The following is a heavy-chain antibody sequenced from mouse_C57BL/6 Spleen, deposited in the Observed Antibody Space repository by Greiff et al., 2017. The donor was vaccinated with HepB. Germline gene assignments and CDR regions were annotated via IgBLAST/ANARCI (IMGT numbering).Heavy chain of an antibody. D-gene: IGHD4-1*01. CDR3: ARVWTGDYFDY. CDR2: ISYDGSN. CDR1: GYSITSGYY. V-gene: IGHV3-6*01. Sequence: EVQLVESGPGLVKPSQSLSLTCSVTGYSITSGYYWNWIRQFPGNKLEWMGYISYDGSNNYNPSLKNRISITRDTSKNQFFLKLNSVTTEDTATYYCARVWTGDYFDYWGQGTTLTVSS. J-gene: IGHJ2*01.